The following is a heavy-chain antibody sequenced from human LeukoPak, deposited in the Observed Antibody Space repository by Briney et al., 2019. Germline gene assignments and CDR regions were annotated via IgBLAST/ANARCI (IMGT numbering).Heavy chain of an antibody. CDR3: AKDLYGYVSNWFDP. D-gene: IGHD5-12*01. Sequence: GGSLRLSCAASGFTFSTYAMSWVRQAPGKGLEWVSFISGGGGSTYYAYYADSVKGRFTTSRDSSKNTLYLQMNSLRAEDTAVYYCAKDLYGYVSNWFDPWGQGTLVTVSS. J-gene: IGHJ5*02. CDR1: GFTFSTYA. CDR2: ISGGGGSTYYA. V-gene: IGHV3-23*01.